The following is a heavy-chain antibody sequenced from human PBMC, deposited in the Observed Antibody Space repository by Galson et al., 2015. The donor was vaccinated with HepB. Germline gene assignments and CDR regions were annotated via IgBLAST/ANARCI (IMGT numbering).Heavy chain of an antibody. Sequence: SLRLSCAASGFTFSSYSMNWVRQAPGKGLEWVSYISSSSSTIYYADSVKGRFTISRDNAKNSLYLQMKSLRDEDTAVYYCARESYYGSGSPRMDVWGQGTTVTVSS. CDR3: ARESYYGSGSPRMDV. V-gene: IGHV3-48*02. D-gene: IGHD3-10*01. J-gene: IGHJ6*02. CDR2: ISSSSSTI. CDR1: GFTFSSYS.